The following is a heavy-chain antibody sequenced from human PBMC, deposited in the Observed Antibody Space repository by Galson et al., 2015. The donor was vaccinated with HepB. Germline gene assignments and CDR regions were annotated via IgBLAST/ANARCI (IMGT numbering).Heavy chain of an antibody. CDR3: ARDFRVPVAGQDEA. CDR1: GFFFGDFY. D-gene: IGHD2-15*01. CDR2: ISGRGTST. J-gene: IGHJ5*02. V-gene: IGHV3-11*06. Sequence: SLRLSCAASGFFFGDFYMTWIRQAPGKGLEWVSSISGRGTSTNYADTVRGRLTDSRDNAKNSLYLQMNNLRVDDTAVYYCARDFRVPVAGQDEAWGQGTLVTVSS.